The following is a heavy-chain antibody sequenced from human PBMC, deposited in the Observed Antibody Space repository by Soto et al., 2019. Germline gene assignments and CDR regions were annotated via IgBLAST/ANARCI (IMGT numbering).Heavy chain of an antibody. V-gene: IGHV3-23*01. CDR1: GFTFSSYA. D-gene: IGHD2-8*01. Sequence: GGSLRLSYAASGFTFSSYAMTWVRQAPAEGLEWVSAISSSGGSTYHADSVKGRFTISRDNSKNTLYLQMNSLRAEDTAVYYCARNGDCTRPGCIVGWFDPWGPGTLVTVSS. J-gene: IGHJ5*02. CDR2: ISSSGGST. CDR3: ARNGDCTRPGCIVGWFDP.